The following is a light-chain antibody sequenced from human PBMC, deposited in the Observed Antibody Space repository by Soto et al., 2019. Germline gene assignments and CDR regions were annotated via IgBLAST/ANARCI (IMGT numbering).Light chain of an antibody. CDR1: QDISND. V-gene: IGKV1-33*01. Sequence: DIQMTQSPSSLSASVGDRVTITCQASQDISNDLNWYQQKLGKAPKLLIYDASNLETGVPSRFSGRGSGTDFTFTISSLQPEDIATYYCQPYSHLINFGPGTRL. CDR3: QPYSHLIN. CDR2: DAS. J-gene: IGKJ5*01.